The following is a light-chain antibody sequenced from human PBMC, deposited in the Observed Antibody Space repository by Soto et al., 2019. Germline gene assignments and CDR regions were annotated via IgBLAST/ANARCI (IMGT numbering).Light chain of an antibody. J-gene: IGLJ2*01. Sequence: QSVLTQSPSASASLGASVKLTCTLSSGHSSYAIAWHQQQAEKGPRYLMTLNSDGSHTKGDGIPDRFSGFSSGTERYLTISSLQSEDEADYYCQTWGTDVHVVFGGGTKLTVL. CDR2: LNSDGSH. V-gene: IGLV4-69*01. CDR3: QTWGTDVHVV. CDR1: SGHSSYA.